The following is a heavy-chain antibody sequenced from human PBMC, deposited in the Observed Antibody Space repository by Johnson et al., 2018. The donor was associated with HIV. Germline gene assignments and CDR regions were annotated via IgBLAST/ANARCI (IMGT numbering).Heavy chain of an antibody. D-gene: IGHD3-16*02. CDR1: GFTFSSYG. CDR2: IKRTLEGEAT. Sequence: EMQLVESGGGVVQPGRSLRLSCAVSGFTFSSYGMHWVRRAPGKGLAWVGRIKRTLEGEATDYAAPVKGRFTISRDGSKNTLFLQMSSLKTDDTAVYYCTTASVIDAFDIWGQGTMVTVSS. CDR3: TTASVIDAFDI. J-gene: IGHJ3*02. V-gene: IGHV3-15*01.